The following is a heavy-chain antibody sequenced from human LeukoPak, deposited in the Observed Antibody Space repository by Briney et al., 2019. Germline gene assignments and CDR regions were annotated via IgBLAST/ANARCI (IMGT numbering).Heavy chain of an antibody. V-gene: IGHV1-2*02. CDR1: GYTLTGYY. CDR3: ARRGSYFDY. Sequence: ASVKVSCKASGYTLTGYYMHWVRQAPGQGLEWMGWIDPNSGGTNYAQKFQGRVTMTRGTSISTVYMELSGLRSDDTALYYCARRGSYFDYWGQGTLVMVSS. D-gene: IGHD3-16*01. J-gene: IGHJ4*02. CDR2: IDPNSGGT.